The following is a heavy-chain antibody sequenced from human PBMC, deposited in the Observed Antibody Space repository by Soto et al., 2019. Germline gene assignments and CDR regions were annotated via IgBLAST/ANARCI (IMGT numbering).Heavy chain of an antibody. V-gene: IGHV3-48*03. CDR1: GFTFSSYE. J-gene: IGHJ6*02. Sequence: GSLRLSCAASGFTFSSYEMNWVRQAPGKGLEWVSYISNSGSTIDNADSVKGRFIISRDNAKNSLYLQMNSLRAEDSAVYYCVRDKPAYYGYSYYGMDVWGQGTTVTVSS. CDR3: VRDKPAYYGYSYYGMDV. CDR2: ISNSGSTI. D-gene: IGHD3-10*01.